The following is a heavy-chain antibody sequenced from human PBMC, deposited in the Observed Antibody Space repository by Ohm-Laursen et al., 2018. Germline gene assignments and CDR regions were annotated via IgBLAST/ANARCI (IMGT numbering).Heavy chain of an antibody. D-gene: IGHD4-17*01. CDR3: ARGDFGDYNWFDP. J-gene: IGHJ5*02. Sequence: TLSLTCAVSGYSISSGYYWSWIQQPPGKGLEWIGYIHYSGTTTYNPSLTGRVTMSVDTSKNQFSLKLNSVTAADTAVYYCARGDFGDYNWFDPWGQGTRITVSS. CDR2: IHYSGTT. CDR1: GYSISSGYY. V-gene: IGHV4-59*01.